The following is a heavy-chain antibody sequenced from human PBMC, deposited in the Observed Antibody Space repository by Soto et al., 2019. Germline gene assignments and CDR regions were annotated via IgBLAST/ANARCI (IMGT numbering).Heavy chain of an antibody. V-gene: IGHV4-59*11. CDR3: ARADPDASVGY. J-gene: IGHJ4*01. CDR2: ISYSGST. D-gene: IGHD3-16*01. CDR1: GGSMSSHY. Sequence: PSETLSLTCTVSGGSMSSHYWTWLRQPPGKGLEWIGYISYSGSTYYNPSLKSRVTISADTSRNQFSLKLSSVIAADTAVYYCARADPDASVGYWRHGTLVTVSS.